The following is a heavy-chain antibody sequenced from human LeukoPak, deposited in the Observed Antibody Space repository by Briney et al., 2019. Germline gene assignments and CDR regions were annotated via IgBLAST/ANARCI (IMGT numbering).Heavy chain of an antibody. V-gene: IGHV4-4*07. J-gene: IGHJ6*02. Sequence: SETLSLTCTVSGVSFSSYYWSWIRQPAGKGLELIGRFYTSGSTNYNPSLKSRVTMSVDTSKNQFSLKLKSVTAADTAVYYCARDRTVVGTYYYYGMDVWGQGTTVTVSS. CDR2: FYTSGST. CDR3: ARDRTVVGTYYYYGMDV. CDR1: GVSFSSYY. D-gene: IGHD4-23*01.